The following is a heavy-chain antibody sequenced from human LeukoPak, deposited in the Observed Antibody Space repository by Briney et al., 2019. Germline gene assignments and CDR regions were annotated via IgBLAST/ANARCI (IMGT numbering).Heavy chain of an antibody. CDR2: INHSGST. D-gene: IGHD3-3*01. Sequence: PSETLSLTCAVYGGSFSGYYWSWIRQPPGKGLEWIGEINHSGSTNYNPSLKSRVTISVDTSKNQFSLKLSSVTAADTAVYHCARLRRGVVSWQTQNFDYWGQGTLVTVSS. J-gene: IGHJ4*02. V-gene: IGHV4-34*01. CDR1: GGSFSGYY. CDR3: ARLRRGVVSWQTQNFDY.